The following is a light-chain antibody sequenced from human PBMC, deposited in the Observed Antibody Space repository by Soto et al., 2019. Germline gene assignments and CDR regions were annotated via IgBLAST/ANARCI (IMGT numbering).Light chain of an antibody. Sequence: QSVLTQPPSASGTPGQRVTISCSGGTSNIGSNSVYWYQHHPGTAPKLLISRNNQRPSGVPDRFSGSKSGTSASLAISGLRSEDEADYYCATWDDSLSAHVFGTGTKLTVL. CDR3: ATWDDSLSAHV. V-gene: IGLV1-47*01. CDR1: TSNIGSNS. J-gene: IGLJ1*01. CDR2: RNN.